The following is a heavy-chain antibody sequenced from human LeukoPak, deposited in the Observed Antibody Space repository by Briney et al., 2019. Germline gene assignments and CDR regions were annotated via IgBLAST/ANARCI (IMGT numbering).Heavy chain of an antibody. CDR3: AREQGLLGAIFYYYYYMDV. CDR1: GGSISSSSYY. D-gene: IGHD1-26*01. CDR2: IYYSGST. Sequence: SEALSLTCTVSGGSISSSSYYWGWIRQPPGKGLEWIGSIYYSGSTYYNPSLKSRVTISVDTSKNQFSLKLSSVTAADTAVYYCAREQGLLGAIFYYYYYMDVWGKGTTVTVSS. J-gene: IGHJ6*03. V-gene: IGHV4-39*07.